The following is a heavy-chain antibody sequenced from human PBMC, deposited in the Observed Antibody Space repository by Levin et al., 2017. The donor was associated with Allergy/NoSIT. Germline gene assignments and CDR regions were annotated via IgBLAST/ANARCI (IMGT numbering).Heavy chain of an antibody. V-gene: IGHV3-43D*04. CDR1: GFTFDDYA. J-gene: IGHJ4*02. CDR2: ISWDGGST. CDR3: AKDMGSIAAASVPGAVDY. Sequence: GGSLRLSCAASGFTFDDYAMHWVRQAPGKGLEWVSLISWDGGSTYYADSVKGRFTISRDNSKNSLYLQMNSLRAEDTALYYCAKDMGSIAAASVPGAVDYWGQGTLVTVSS. D-gene: IGHD6-13*01.